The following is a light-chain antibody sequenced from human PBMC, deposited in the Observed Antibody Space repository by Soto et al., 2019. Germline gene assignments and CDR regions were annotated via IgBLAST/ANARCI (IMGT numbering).Light chain of an antibody. CDR3: CLYTSFFSF. V-gene: IGLV2-23*01. CDR2: EGT. Sequence: QAASVSGSPGQSITISCIETTSDFGTKKFFSWYQQQPGKAPKLIIYEGTKRPSGVSSRFSGSKSGNTASLTVSGLQSDDEADYFCCLYTSFFSFFGGGTKLTVL. CDR1: TSDFGTKKF. J-gene: IGLJ2*01.